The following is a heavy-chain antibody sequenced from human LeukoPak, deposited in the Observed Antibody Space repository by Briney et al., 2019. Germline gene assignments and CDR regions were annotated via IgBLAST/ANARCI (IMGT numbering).Heavy chain of an antibody. D-gene: IGHD3-9*01. J-gene: IGHJ4*02. CDR2: ISASGTA. Sequence: GGSLRLSCAASGFTFNSYAMTWVRQAPGKGLEWVSVISASGTAHYADSMKGRFTISRDNSKNTVYLQLSSLRPEDTAVYYCAKARVTTGYYMQVDYWGQGTLVTVSS. CDR1: GFTFNSYA. V-gene: IGHV3-23*01. CDR3: AKARVTTGYYMQVDY.